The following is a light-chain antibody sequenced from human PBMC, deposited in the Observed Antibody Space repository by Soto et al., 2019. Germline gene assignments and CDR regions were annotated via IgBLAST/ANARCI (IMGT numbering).Light chain of an antibody. CDR2: GAS. CDR3: QQYGSSGT. V-gene: IGKV3-20*01. Sequence: ELVLTQSPATLSLSPGNRATLSCRSSQSVSWYLDLAWYQQKAGQAPRLLIYGASNRATGIPDRFSGSGSGTDFTLTICRLEPEDFAVYYCQQYGSSGTFGQGTKVDIK. J-gene: IGKJ1*01. CDR1: QSVSWYLD.